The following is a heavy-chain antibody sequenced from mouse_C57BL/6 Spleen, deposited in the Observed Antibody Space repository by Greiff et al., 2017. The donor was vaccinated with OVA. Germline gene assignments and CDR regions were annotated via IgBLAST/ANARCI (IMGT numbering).Heavy chain of an antibody. J-gene: IGHJ4*01. D-gene: IGHD2-1*01. Sequence: EVQLQESGPGLVKPSQSLSLTCSVTGYSITSGYYWNWIRQFPGNKLEWMGYISYDGSNNYNPSLKNRISITRDTSKNQFFLKLNSVTTEDTATYYCASIYYALYYAMDYWGQGTSVTVSS. CDR2: ISYDGSN. CDR3: ASIYYALYYAMDY. V-gene: IGHV3-6*01. CDR1: GYSITSGYY.